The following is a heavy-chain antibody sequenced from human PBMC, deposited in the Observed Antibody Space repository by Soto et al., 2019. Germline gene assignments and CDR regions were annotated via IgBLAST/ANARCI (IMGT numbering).Heavy chain of an antibody. J-gene: IGHJ4*02. D-gene: IGHD3-22*01. CDR3: AKVFYYYDSSGYYDFDY. CDR1: GFTFSSYA. CDR2: ISGSGSTI. V-gene: IGHV3-23*01. Sequence: EVQLLESGGGLVQPGGSLRLSCAASGFTFSSYAVSWVRQAPGKGPAWISSISGSGSTIYYADSVKGRFTISRDNSKNTLYLQMSSLRAEDTAVYYCAKVFYYYDSSGYYDFDYWGQGTLVTVSS.